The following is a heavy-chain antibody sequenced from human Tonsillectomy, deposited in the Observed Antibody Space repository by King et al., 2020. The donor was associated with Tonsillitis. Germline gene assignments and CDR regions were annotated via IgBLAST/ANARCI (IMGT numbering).Heavy chain of an antibody. CDR3: GRERDLGNAFDI. V-gene: IGHV3-30*01. Sequence: VQLVESGGGVVQPGRSLRLSCAASGFTFSPYAMHWVRQAPGKGLEWVALISYDGSKKYYADSVKGRFTISRDNSKNTLYLQMNSLRAEDTAVYYFGRERDLGNAFDICGQGTIVTVSS. CDR2: ISYDGSKK. J-gene: IGHJ3*02. CDR1: GFTFSPYA.